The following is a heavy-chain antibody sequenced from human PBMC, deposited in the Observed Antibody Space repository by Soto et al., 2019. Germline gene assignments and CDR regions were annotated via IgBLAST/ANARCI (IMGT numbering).Heavy chain of an antibody. CDR1: GFTFSSYG. D-gene: IGHD6-6*01. V-gene: IGHV3-30*18. CDR3: ANPVSSSSSFDY. CDR2: ISYDGSNK. J-gene: IGHJ4*02. Sequence: GGSLRLSCAASGFTFSSYGMHWVRQAPGKGLEWVAVISYDGSNKYYADSVKGRFTISRDNSKNTLYLQMNSLRAEDTAVYYCANPVSSSSSFDYWGQGTLVTVSS.